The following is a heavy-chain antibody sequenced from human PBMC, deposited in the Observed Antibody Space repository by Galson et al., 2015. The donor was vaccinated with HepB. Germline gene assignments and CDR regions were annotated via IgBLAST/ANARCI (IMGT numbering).Heavy chain of an antibody. CDR1: GFTFSSYW. CDR3: ARVLRFLEWLSHWYFDL. CDR2: IKQDGSEK. J-gene: IGHJ2*01. D-gene: IGHD3-3*01. V-gene: IGHV3-7*03. Sequence: SLRLSCAASGFTFSSYWMSWVRQAPGKGLEWVANIKQDGSEKYYVDSVKGRFTISRDNAKNSLYLQMNSLRAEDTAVYYCARVLRFLEWLSHWYFDLWGRGTLVTVSS.